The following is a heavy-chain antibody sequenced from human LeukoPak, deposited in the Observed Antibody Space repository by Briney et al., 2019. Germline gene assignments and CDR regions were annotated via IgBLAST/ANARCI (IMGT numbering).Heavy chain of an antibody. CDR1: GYTFTSYG. D-gene: IGHD5/OR15-5a*01. CDR3: ARAGVYVIPTIDFDY. CDR2: ISAYNGNT. V-gene: IGHV1-18*01. Sequence: ASVKVSCKASGYTFTSYGISWVRQAPGQGLEWMGWISAYNGNTNSAQNLQGRVTMTTDTSTTTAYMELRSLRSDDTAVYYCARAGVYVIPTIDFDYWGQGTLVTVSS. J-gene: IGHJ4*02.